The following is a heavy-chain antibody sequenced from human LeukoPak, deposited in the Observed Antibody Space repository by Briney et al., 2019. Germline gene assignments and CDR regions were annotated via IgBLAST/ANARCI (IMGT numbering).Heavy chain of an antibody. CDR1: GYTFTSYD. D-gene: IGHD2-2*01. V-gene: IGHV1-8*01. CDR3: ARGSVVVPAASSFIDY. J-gene: IGHJ4*02. Sequence: GASVKVSCEASGYTFTSYDINWVRQATGQGLEWMGWMNPNSGNTGYAQKFQGRVTMTRNTSISTAYMELSSLRSEDTAVYYCARGSVVVPAASSFIDYWGQGTLVTVSS. CDR2: MNPNSGNT.